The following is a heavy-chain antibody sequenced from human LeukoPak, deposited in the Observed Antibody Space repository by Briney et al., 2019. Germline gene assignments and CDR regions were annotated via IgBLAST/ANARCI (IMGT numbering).Heavy chain of an antibody. Sequence: ASVKVSCKASGYTFTSYYMHWVRQAPGQGLEWMGIINPSGGSTSYAQKFQGRVTMTRDTSTSTVYMELSSLRSEDTAVYYCATGRRLLGFGYYYYYMDVWGKGATVTVSS. J-gene: IGHJ6*03. CDR3: ATGRRLLGFGYYYYYMDV. V-gene: IGHV1-46*01. D-gene: IGHD6-25*01. CDR1: GYTFTSYY. CDR2: INPSGGST.